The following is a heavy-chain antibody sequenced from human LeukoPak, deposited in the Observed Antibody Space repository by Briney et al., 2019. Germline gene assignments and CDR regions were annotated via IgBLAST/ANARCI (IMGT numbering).Heavy chain of an antibody. CDR1: GFTFSSYW. V-gene: IGHV3-74*01. J-gene: IGHJ3*02. CDR3: ASVPYDSSGPYPNSAFDI. D-gene: IGHD3-22*01. CDR2: INSDGSST. Sequence: GGSLRLSCAASGFTFSSYWMHWVRQAPGKGLVWVSRINSDGSSTSYADSVKGRFTISRDNAKNTLYLQMNSLRAEDTAVYYCASVPYDSSGPYPNSAFDIWGQGTMVTVSS.